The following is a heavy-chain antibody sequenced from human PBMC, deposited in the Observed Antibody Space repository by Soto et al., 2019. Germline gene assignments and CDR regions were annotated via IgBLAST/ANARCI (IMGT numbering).Heavy chain of an antibody. J-gene: IGHJ4*02. V-gene: IGHV3-48*01. CDR2: ISSSSSTI. Sequence: EVQLVESGGGLVQPGGSLRLSCAASGFTFSSYSMNWVRQAPGKGLEWVSYISSSSSTIYYADSVKGRFTISRDNAKNTLYLQMTSLRAADTAVYHGARPRGRCYQPSNFPFWAQGPLVPATS. CDR1: GFTFSSYS. D-gene: IGHD2-2*01. CDR3: ARPRGRCYQPSNFPF.